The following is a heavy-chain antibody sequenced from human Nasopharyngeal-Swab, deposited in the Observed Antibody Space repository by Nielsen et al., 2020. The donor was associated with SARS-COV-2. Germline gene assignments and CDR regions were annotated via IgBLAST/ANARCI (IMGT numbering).Heavy chain of an antibody. CDR1: GFTFSGYA. J-gene: IGHJ4*02. CDR2: IPSDGSEK. D-gene: IGHD3-10*01. Sequence: GESLKISCAASGFTFSGYAMHWVRQAAGKGLEWVALIPSDGSEKSYADSVKGRFAISRDNSKNTLYLQMNSLRAEDTALYYCAKVFPYGSGRYSPAWDFHYWGQGTLVTVSS. V-gene: IGHV3-30*02. CDR3: AKVFPYGSGRYSPAWDFHY.